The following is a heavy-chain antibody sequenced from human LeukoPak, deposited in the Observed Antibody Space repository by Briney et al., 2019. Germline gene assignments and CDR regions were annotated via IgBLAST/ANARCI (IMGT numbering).Heavy chain of an antibody. CDR2: ISAYNGNT. CDR1: GYSFVTSG. CDR3: ASEILTDYTVHGMDV. D-gene: IGHD3-9*01. Sequence: GASVKVSCKASGYSFVTSGITWVRQAPGQGLEWMGWISAYNGNTNYAQKLQGRVSMTTDTSTNTAYMELRRLRSDDTAVYFCASEILTDYTVHGMDVWGQGTTVTVSS. V-gene: IGHV1-18*01. J-gene: IGHJ6*02.